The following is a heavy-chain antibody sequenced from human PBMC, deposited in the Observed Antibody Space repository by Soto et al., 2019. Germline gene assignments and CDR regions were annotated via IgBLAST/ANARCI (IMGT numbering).Heavy chain of an antibody. V-gene: IGHV3-15*01. CDR2: IKSKTDGGTT. D-gene: IGHD3-3*01. CDR3: TTEGSFGVVLSFDY. CDR1: GFTFSNAW. J-gene: IGHJ4*02. Sequence: GGSLRLSCAASGFTFSNAWMSWVRQAPGKGLEWVGRIKSKTDGGTTDYAAPVKGRFTISRDDSKNTLYLQMNSLKTEDTAVYYCTTEGSFGVVLSFDYWGQGTLVTVSS.